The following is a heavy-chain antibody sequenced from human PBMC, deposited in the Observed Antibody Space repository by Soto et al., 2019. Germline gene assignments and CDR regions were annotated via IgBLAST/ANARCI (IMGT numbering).Heavy chain of an antibody. CDR1: GYSFTSYW. J-gene: IGHJ6*02. D-gene: IGHD2-2*01. CDR3: ARLTYCISTSCYAGDYYDGMDV. CDR2: IYPGDSDT. V-gene: IGHV5-51*01. Sequence: GESLKISCKGSGYSFTSYWIGWVRQMPGKGLKWMGIIYPGDSDTRYSPSFQGQVTISADKSISTAYLQWSSLKASDTAMYNCARLTYCISTSCYAGDYYDGMDVCSQGTTVTVSS.